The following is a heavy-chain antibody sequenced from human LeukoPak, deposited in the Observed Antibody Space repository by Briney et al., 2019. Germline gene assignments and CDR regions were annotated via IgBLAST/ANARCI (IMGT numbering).Heavy chain of an antibody. V-gene: IGHV3-30*03. CDR1: GVTFSSFG. D-gene: IGHD2-2*02. CDR3: ARGDCRGSSCNTSPLHFDY. J-gene: IGHJ4*02. CDR2: ISYDGTNK. Sequence: RAGGSLRLSCAASGVTFSSFGMHWVRKAPGKGLEWVSVISYDGTNKYYADAVKGRFTSSRDNSKNTQYLQMNSLRAEDTAVYYCARGDCRGSSCNTSPLHFDYWGQGTLVTVSS.